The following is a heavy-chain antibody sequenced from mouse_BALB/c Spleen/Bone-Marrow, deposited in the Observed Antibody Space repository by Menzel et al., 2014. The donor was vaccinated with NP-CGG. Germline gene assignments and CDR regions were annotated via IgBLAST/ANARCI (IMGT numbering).Heavy chain of an antibody. CDR3: ASRGGYYAMDY. V-gene: IGHV1-12*01. J-gene: IGHJ4*01. Sequence: QVQLQQSGAELVKPGASVKMSCKASGYTFTSYNMHWVKQTPGQGLEWIGAIYPGNGDTSYNQKFKGKATLTADKSSSTAYMQISSLTSEDSAVYYCASRGGYYAMDYWGQGTSVTVSS. CDR1: GYTFTSYN. CDR2: IYPGNGDT.